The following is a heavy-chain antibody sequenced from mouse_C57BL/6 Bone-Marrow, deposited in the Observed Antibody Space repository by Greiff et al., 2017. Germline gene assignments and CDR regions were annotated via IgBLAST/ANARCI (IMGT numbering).Heavy chain of an antibody. D-gene: IGHD1-1*01. CDR2: ISSGGDYI. Sequence: DVMLVESGEGLVKPGGSLKLSCAASGFTFSSYAMSWVRQTPEKRLEWVAYISSGGDYIYYADPVKGRFTISRDNARNTLYLQMGSLKSEDTAMYYCTRDGVLRQYLPAWFAYWGQGTLVTVSA. CDR3: TRDGVLRQYLPAWFAY. CDR1: GFTFSSYA. J-gene: IGHJ3*01. V-gene: IGHV5-9-1*02.